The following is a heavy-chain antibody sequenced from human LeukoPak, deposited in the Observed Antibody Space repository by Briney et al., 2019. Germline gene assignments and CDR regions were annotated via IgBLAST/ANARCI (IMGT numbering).Heavy chain of an antibody. D-gene: IGHD6-19*01. Sequence: GGSLRLSCAASGFTFSSYGMHWVRQAPGKGLEWVAVISYDGSNKYYADSVKGRFTISRDNSKNTLYLQMNSLRAEDTAVYYCAKDLLEYSSGWYYFDYWGQGTLVTVSS. CDR3: AKDLLEYSSGWYYFDY. CDR2: ISYDGSNK. CDR1: GFTFSSYG. J-gene: IGHJ4*02. V-gene: IGHV3-30*18.